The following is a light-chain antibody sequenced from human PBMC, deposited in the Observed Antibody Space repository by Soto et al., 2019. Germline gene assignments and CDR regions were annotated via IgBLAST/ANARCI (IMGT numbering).Light chain of an antibody. J-gene: IGLJ3*02. Sequence: QSVLTQPPSVSGAPGQRITSSCTGSPSNIGAGFDVHWYQQFPGTAPKLLIYGTTSRPSGVPDRFSGSQSGTSASLAITGLQAGDEAEYYCQSYDTSLSGAWVFGGGTKVTVL. V-gene: IGLV1-40*01. CDR1: PSNIGAGFD. CDR3: QSYDTSLSGAWV. CDR2: GTT.